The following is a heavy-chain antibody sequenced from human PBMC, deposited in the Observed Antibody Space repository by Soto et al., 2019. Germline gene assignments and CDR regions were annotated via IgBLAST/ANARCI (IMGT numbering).Heavy chain of an antibody. V-gene: IGHV5-51*01. J-gene: IGHJ6*02. D-gene: IGHD6-13*01. CDR3: ARHIGSSWYLNYYYGMDV. CDR2: IYPGDSDT. Sequence: GESLRISCKGSGYSFTSYWIGWVRQMPGKGLEWMGFIYPGDSDTRYSPSFQGQVTISADKSISTAYLQWSSLKASDTAMYYCARHIGSSWYLNYYYGMDVWGQGTTVTVSS. CDR1: GYSFTSYW.